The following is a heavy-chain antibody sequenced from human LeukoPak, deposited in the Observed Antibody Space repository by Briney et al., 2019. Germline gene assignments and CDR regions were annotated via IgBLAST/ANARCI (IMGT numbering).Heavy chain of an antibody. V-gene: IGHV3-23*01. CDR1: GFTFSSYA. D-gene: IGHD2-15*01. J-gene: IGHJ3*02. Sequence: GGSLRLSCAASGFTFSSYAMSWVRQAPGKGLEWVSDISGSGGSTYYADSVKGRFTISGDNYKNTLYLQMNSLRAEDTAVYYCAKDGVVVVAASDAFDIWGQGTMVTVSS. CDR2: ISGSGGST. CDR3: AKDGVVVVAASDAFDI.